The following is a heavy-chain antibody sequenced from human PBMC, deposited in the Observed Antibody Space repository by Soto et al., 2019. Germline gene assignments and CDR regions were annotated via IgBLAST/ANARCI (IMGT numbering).Heavy chain of an antibody. J-gene: IGHJ5*02. Sequence: ASETLSLTCAVYGGSFSGYYWIWIRQPPGKGLEWIGEINHSGSTNYNPSLKSRVTISVDTSKNQFSLKLSSVTAADTAVYYCARGTLRNWFDPWGQGTLVTVSS. CDR3: ARGTLRNWFDP. CDR2: INHSGST. V-gene: IGHV4-34*01. CDR1: GGSFSGYY. D-gene: IGHD3-3*01.